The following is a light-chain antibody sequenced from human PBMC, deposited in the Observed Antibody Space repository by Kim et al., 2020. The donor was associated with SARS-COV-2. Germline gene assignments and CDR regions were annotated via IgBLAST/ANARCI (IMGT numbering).Light chain of an antibody. CDR2: QDS. Sequence: SYELTQPPSVSVSPAQTASITCSGDKLGDKYACWYQQKPGQSPVLVIYQDSKRPSGIPERFSGSNSGNTATLTISGTQAMDEADYYCQAWDSSTSVVFGG. CDR1: KLGDKY. CDR3: QAWDSSTSVV. V-gene: IGLV3-1*01. J-gene: IGLJ2*01.